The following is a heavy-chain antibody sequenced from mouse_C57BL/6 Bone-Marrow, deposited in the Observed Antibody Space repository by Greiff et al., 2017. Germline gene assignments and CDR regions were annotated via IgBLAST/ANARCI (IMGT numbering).Heavy chain of an antibody. J-gene: IGHJ2*01. D-gene: IGHD1-1*01. Sequence: QVQLQQSGAELARPGASVKLSCKASGYTFTSYGISWVKQRTGQGLEWIGEIYPRSGNTYYNEKFKGKATLTADTSSSTAYLELRSLTYEDSAVYFCARDYYGSSYDYFDYWGQGTTLTVSS. CDR2: IYPRSGNT. CDR1: GYTFTSYG. CDR3: ARDYYGSSYDYFDY. V-gene: IGHV1-81*01.